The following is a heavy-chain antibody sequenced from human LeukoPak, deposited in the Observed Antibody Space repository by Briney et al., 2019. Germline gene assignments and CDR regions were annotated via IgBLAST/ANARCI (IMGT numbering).Heavy chain of an antibody. V-gene: IGHV3-11*04. Sequence: GESLRLSCAASGFTFSDYFMTWIRQPPGKGLEWVWYISGSGSNKYYADSVKGRFTIARDNAKNSLYLQMNSLRVEDTAVYYCATSQSSVAGIIGDWGQGTLVTVSS. CDR3: ATSQSSVAGIIGD. CDR1: GFTFSDYF. CDR2: ISGSGSNK. D-gene: IGHD6-19*01. J-gene: IGHJ4*02.